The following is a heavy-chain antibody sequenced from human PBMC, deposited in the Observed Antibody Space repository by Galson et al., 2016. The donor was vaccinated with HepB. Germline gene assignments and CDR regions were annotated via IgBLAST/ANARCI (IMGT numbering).Heavy chain of an antibody. CDR2: IYPSDSDT. V-gene: IGHV5-51*01. Sequence: SWIGWVRQMPGKGLEWMAMIYPSDSDTRYSPSLQGQVTMSVDKSSSTAYLQWSSLKASDTAIYYCARERAGGIGAPISAFDLWGQGTMVTVSS. D-gene: IGHD3-10*01. CDR3: ARERAGGIGAPISAFDL. J-gene: IGHJ3*01. CDR1: SW.